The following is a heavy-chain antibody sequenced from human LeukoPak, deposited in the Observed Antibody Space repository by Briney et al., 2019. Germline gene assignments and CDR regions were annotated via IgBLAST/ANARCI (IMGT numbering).Heavy chain of an antibody. Sequence: GGSLRLSCAASGFTFSSYNMNWVRQAPGKGLEWVSSIRSRTSYIYYADSVKGRFTISRDIAKNSLYLQMSSLRAEDTAVYYCARDRGSYETDYGMDVWGQGTTVTVSS. V-gene: IGHV3-21*01. CDR3: ARDRGSYETDYGMDV. J-gene: IGHJ6*02. CDR2: IRSRTSYI. D-gene: IGHD5-12*01. CDR1: GFTFSSYN.